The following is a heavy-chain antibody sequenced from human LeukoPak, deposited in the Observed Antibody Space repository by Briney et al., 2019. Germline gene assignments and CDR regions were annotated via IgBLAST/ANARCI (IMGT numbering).Heavy chain of an antibody. D-gene: IGHD2-2*01. CDR1: GFTFSDYT. CDR2: ITISSTYI. CDR3: AREKKYCTSISCYFDY. Sequence: GGSLRLSCAASGFTFSDYTMNWVRQAPGKGLEWVSSITISSTYIYYAVSVKGRFTISRDNTKNSLFLQMNSLRAEDTAVYYCAREKKYCTSISCYFDYWGQGILVTVSS. J-gene: IGHJ4*02. V-gene: IGHV3-21*01.